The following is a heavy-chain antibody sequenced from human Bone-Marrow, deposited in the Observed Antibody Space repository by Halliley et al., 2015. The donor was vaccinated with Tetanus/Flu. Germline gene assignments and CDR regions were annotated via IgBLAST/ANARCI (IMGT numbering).Heavy chain of an antibody. V-gene: IGHV4-30-4*01. CDR1: GGSISSSGYY. Sequence: TLSLTCAVSGGSISSSGYYWSWIRQPPGKGLEWIGYSYYSGSTYYNPSLQSRVTISVDTSNNKLSLKLKSVTAADTSVYYCARAYGDSISWFDPWGQGTLVTVSS. CDR3: ARAYGDSISWFDP. J-gene: IGHJ5*02. D-gene: IGHD4-17*01. CDR2: SYYSGST.